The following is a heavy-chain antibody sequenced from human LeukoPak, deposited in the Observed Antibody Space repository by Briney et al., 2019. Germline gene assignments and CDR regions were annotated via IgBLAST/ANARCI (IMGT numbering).Heavy chain of an antibody. V-gene: IGHV6-1*01. D-gene: IGHD6-19*01. CDR1: GYSVTSNSAA. CDR3: ARFEWLVPGWFDP. J-gene: IGHJ5*02. Sequence: SQSLSLTCAVSGYSVTSNSAAWNWNRQSPSRGLEWLGRTYSRSKWYNDYAVSVKSRITINPDTSKNQFSLQLNSVTPEDTAVYYCARFEWLVPGWFDPWGQGTLVTVSS. CDR2: TYSRSKWYN.